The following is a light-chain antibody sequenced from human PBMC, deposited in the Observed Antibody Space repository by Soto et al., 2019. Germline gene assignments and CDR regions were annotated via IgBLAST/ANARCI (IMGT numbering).Light chain of an antibody. CDR1: QGVGGW. V-gene: IGKV1-12*01. Sequence: IQMTQSPSSVSASVGDRVTMTCRASQGVGGWLAWYQQKPGKVPKLLIYATSSLHSGVPSRVSGSASGTDLTLSISSLQPEDVATYYCQQPHSLPLSLGPGTKVDLK. CDR2: ATS. J-gene: IGKJ3*01. CDR3: QQPHSLPLS.